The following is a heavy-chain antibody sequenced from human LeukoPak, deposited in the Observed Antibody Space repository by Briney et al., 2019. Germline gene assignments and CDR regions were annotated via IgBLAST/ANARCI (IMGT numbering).Heavy chain of an antibody. CDR2: VNHSGST. J-gene: IGHJ6*02. CDR3: ARLPFLDWSSTYSYYYGMDV. Sequence: SETLSLTCTVSGGSISSYYWSWVRQPPGKGLEWIGEVNHSGSTNYNPSLKSRITISVDTSKNQFSLRLSSVTAADTAVYYCARLPFLDWSSTYSYYYGMDVWGQGTTVTVS. D-gene: IGHD3-3*01. V-gene: IGHV4-34*01. CDR1: GGSISSYY.